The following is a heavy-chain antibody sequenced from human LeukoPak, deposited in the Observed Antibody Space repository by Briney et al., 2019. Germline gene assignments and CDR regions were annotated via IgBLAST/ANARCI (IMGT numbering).Heavy chain of an antibody. D-gene: IGHD1-26*01. V-gene: IGHV1-69*04. CDR2: IIPILGIA. CDR3: ARAEYSGSRRDAFDY. J-gene: IGHJ4*02. Sequence: GSSVKASCKASGGTFSSYAISWVRQAPGQGLEWMGRIIPILGIANYAQKFQGRVTITADKSTSTAYMELSSLRSEDTAVYYCARAEYSGSRRDAFDYWGQGTLVTVSS. CDR1: GGTFSSYA.